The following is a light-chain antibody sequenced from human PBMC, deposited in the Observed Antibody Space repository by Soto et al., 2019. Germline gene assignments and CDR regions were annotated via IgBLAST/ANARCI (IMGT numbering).Light chain of an antibody. CDR1: QSISSSY. CDR3: QQYGRT. J-gene: IGKJ1*01. CDR2: GAS. V-gene: IGKV3-20*01. Sequence: EIVLTQSPGTLSLSPGERATLSCRASQSISSSYLAWYQQKPGQAPRLLIYGASSRATGIPDRFSGSGSGTDFTLTISRLEPEDFAAYYCQQYGRTFCQGTKV.